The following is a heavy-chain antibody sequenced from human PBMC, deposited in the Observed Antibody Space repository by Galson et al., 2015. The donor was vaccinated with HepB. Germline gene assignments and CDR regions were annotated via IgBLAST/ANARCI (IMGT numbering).Heavy chain of an antibody. Sequence: ETLSLTCTVSGGSMSSYYWSWVRQPPGKGLEYIAYIYYSGSTNYNPSLKSRVTISLDTSKNQFYLKLSSVTAADTAVYYCGRASLNYSPQAIGAFDIWGQGTMVTVSS. V-gene: IGHV4-59*01. J-gene: IGHJ3*02. CDR1: GGSMSSYY. D-gene: IGHD3-10*01. CDR2: IYYSGST. CDR3: GRASLNYSPQAIGAFDI.